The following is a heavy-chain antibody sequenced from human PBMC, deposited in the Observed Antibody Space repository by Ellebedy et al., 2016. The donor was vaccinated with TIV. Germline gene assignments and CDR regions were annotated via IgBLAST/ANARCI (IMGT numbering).Heavy chain of an antibody. CDR1: GFTVSSTY. CDR3: ARETFNDVDLIVWGVLDI. J-gene: IGHJ3*02. V-gene: IGHV3-66*01. Sequence: GGSLRLSCAASGFTVSSTYMSWVRQAPGKGLEWVALTTQSGATYYADSVTGRFTMSRDSSQNTPRLQMNSLRVEDTAVYFCARETFNDVDLIVWGVLDIWGQGTMVAVSS. CDR2: TTQSGAT. D-gene: IGHD2/OR15-2a*01.